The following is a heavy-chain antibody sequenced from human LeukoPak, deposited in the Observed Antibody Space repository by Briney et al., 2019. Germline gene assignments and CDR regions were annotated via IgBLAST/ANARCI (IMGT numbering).Heavy chain of an antibody. CDR2: IYYSGST. CDR1: GGSISSGGYY. Sequence: PSETLSLTCTVSGGSISSGGYYWSWIRQHPGKGLEWIGYIYYSGSTYYNPSLKSRVTISVDTSKNQFSLKLSSVTAADTAVYYCASSPGSYGGTHVAFDIWGQGTMVTVSS. J-gene: IGHJ3*02. V-gene: IGHV4-31*03. D-gene: IGHD4-23*01. CDR3: ASSPGSYGGTHVAFDI.